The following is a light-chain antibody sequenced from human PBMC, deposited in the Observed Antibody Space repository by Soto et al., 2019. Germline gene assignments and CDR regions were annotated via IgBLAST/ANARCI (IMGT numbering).Light chain of an antibody. CDR2: GAS. Sequence: EILLTQSPVTLSVSPGERATLSCSASQSVSSNLAWYQQKPGQAPRLLFYGASNRATGIPDRFSGSGSGTDFTLTISRLEPEDFAVYYCQQYGRSPPWTFGQGTKVDIK. J-gene: IGKJ1*01. CDR1: QSVSSN. V-gene: IGKV3-20*01. CDR3: QQYGRSPPWT.